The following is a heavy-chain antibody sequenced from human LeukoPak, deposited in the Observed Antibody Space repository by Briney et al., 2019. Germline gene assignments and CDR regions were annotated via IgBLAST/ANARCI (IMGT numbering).Heavy chain of an antibody. CDR3: ARWRWQQSEFAY. CDR2: INGDGSQK. V-gene: IGHV3-7*01. Sequence: GGSLRLSCEASDFTFSNFWMAWVRQAPGQGLEWVANINGDGSQKYLVDAVKGRFSVSRDNAKNSIFLQMNSLRAEDTGVYYCARWRWQQSEFAYWGQGTLVTVSS. CDR1: DFTFSNFW. D-gene: IGHD5-24*01. J-gene: IGHJ4*02.